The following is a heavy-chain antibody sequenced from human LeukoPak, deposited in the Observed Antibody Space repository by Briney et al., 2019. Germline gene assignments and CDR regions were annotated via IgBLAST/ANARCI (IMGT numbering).Heavy chain of an antibody. V-gene: IGHV1-3*01. CDR1: GYTFTSYA. J-gene: IGHJ4*02. CDR2: ISAGNSNR. Sequence: ASVKVSCKASGYTFTSYAIHWVRQAPGQRLEWMGRISAGNSNRKYSQKFQDRVTITRETSATTAYMELNSLTSEDTAVYYCARVSDDSGWNFDYWGQGTLVTVSS. CDR3: ARVSDDSGWNFDY. D-gene: IGHD6-19*01.